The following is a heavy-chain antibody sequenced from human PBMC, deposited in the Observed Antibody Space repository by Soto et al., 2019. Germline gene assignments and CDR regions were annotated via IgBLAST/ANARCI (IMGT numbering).Heavy chain of an antibody. CDR1: GGSFSGYY. CDR2: INHSGST. J-gene: IGHJ6*03. D-gene: IGHD2-15*01. V-gene: IGHV4-34*01. Sequence: QVQLQQWGAGLLKPSETLSLTCAVYGGSFSGYYWSWIRQPPGKGLEWIGEINHSGSTNYNPSLKSRVTISVDTSKTQCSLKLSSVTAADTAVYYCARGRLGYCSGGSCYYYYYYMDVWGKGTTVTVSS. CDR3: ARGRLGYCSGGSCYYYYYYMDV.